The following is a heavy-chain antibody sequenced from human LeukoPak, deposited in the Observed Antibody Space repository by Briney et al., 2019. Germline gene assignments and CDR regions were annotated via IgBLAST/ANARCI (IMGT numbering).Heavy chain of an antibody. CDR3: AKGRYFDWSFDY. D-gene: IGHD3-9*01. V-gene: IGHV3-23*01. CDR2: ISGSGGST. CDR1: GFTFSSYA. J-gene: IGHJ4*02. Sequence: GGSLRLSCAASGFTFSSYAMSWVRQAPGKGLEWVSAISGSGGSTYYADSVKGRFTISRNNSKNTLYLQMNSLRAEDTAVYYCAKGRYFDWSFDYWGQGTLVTVSS.